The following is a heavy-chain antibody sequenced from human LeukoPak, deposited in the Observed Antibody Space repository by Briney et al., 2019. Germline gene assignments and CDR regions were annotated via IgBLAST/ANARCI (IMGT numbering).Heavy chain of an antibody. CDR1: GYTFTNYG. Sequence: ASVKVSCKASGYTFTNYGVSWVRQAPGQGLEWMGWISAYNGNTNYAQKLQGRVTMTTDTSTSIAYMELRSLRSDDTAVYYCARDFVGVCSGGSCYLDAFDIWGQGTMVTVSS. J-gene: IGHJ3*02. D-gene: IGHD2-15*01. CDR2: ISAYNGNT. CDR3: ARDFVGVCSGGSCYLDAFDI. V-gene: IGHV1-18*01.